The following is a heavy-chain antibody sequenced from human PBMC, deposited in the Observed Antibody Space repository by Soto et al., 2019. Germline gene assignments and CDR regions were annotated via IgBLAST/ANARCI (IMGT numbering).Heavy chain of an antibody. CDR2: IIPIFGTA. J-gene: IGHJ6*04. D-gene: IGHD3-22*01. CDR3: ARVRNYYDSSGPPPGGMDV. Sequence: QVQLVQSGAEVKKPGSSVKVSCKASGGTFSSYAISWVRQAPGQGLEWMGGIIPIFGTANYAQKFQGRVTITADESTSTAYMELSRLRSEDTAVYYCARVRNYYDSSGPPPGGMDVWGKGTTVTVSS. V-gene: IGHV1-69*01. CDR1: GGTFSSYA.